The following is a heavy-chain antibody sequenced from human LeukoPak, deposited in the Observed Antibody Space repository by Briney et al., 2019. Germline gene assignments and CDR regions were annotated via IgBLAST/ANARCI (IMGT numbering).Heavy chain of an antibody. J-gene: IGHJ5*02. V-gene: IGHV1-69*02. Sequence: SVKVSCKASGGTFSSYTISWVRQAPGQGLEWMGRIIPILGIANYAQKFQGRVMITADKSTSTAYMELSSLRSEDTVVYYCASISGVLYNWFDPWGQGTLVTVSS. CDR3: ASISGVLYNWFDP. CDR2: IIPILGIA. D-gene: IGHD1-26*01. CDR1: GGTFSSYT.